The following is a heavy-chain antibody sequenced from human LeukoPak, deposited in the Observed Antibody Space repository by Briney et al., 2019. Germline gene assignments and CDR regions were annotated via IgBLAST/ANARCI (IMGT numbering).Heavy chain of an antibody. V-gene: IGHV4-4*07. CDR3: ARDLGTSNYGD. CDR2: IYTSGST. J-gene: IGHJ4*02. Sequence: SETLSLTCTVSGGSISSYYWSWIRQPAGKGLERIGRIYTSGSTNYNPSLKSRVTISVDKSKNQFSLKLSSVTAADTAVYYCARDLGTSNYGDWGQGTLVTVSS. D-gene: IGHD4-11*01. CDR1: GGSISSYY.